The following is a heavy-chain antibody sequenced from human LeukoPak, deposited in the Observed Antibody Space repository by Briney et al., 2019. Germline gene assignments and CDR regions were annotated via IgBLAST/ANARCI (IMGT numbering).Heavy chain of an antibody. CDR1: GYSISSGYY. CDR3: ARLTEYSSSSGWYYYYYMDV. V-gene: IGHV4-38-2*01. J-gene: IGHJ6*03. CDR2: IYYSGST. D-gene: IGHD6-6*01. Sequence: PSETLSLTCAVSGYSISSGYYWGWIRQPPGKGLEWIGRIYYSGSTYYNPSLKSRVTISVDTSKNQFSLKLSSVTAADTAVYYCARLTEYSSSSGWYYYYYMDVWGKGTTVTVSS.